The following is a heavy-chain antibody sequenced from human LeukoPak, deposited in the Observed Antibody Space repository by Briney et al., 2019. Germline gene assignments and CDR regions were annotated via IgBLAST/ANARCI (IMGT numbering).Heavy chain of an antibody. CDR3: ARDSITIFRGGDFDY. V-gene: IGHV1-2*02. Sequence: EASVKVSCKASGYTFTGYYMHWVRQAPGQGLEWMGWINPNSGGTNYAQKFQGRVTMTRDTSISTAYMELSRLRSDDTAVYYCARDSITIFRGGDFDYWGQGTLVTVSS. CDR1: GYTFTGYY. J-gene: IGHJ4*02. D-gene: IGHD3-9*01. CDR2: INPNSGGT.